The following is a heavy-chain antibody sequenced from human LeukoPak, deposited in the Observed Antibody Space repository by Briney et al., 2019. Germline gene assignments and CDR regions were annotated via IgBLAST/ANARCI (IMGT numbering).Heavy chain of an antibody. J-gene: IGHJ5*02. CDR1: GFTFSSYE. V-gene: IGHV3-48*03. CDR2: ISSSGSTI. D-gene: IGHD2-2*01. CDR3: ARQRVPAATHWFDP. Sequence: QPGGSLRLSRAASGFTFSSYEMNWVRQAPGKGLEWVSYISSSGSTIYYADSVKGRFTISRDNAKNSLYLQMNSLRAEDTAVYYCARQRVPAATHWFDPWGQGTLVTVSS.